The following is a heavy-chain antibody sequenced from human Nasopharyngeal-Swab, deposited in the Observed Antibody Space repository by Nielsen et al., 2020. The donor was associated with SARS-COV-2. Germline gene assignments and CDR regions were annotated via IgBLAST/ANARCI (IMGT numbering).Heavy chain of an antibody. Sequence: GGSLRLSCAASGFTFSSYSMNWVRQAPGKGLEWVSYISSSISTIYYADSVKGRFTISRDNAKNSLYLQMNSLRAEDTAVYYCARSDITIFGVVIMRYYFDYWGQGTLVTVSS. J-gene: IGHJ4*02. CDR2: ISSSISTI. V-gene: IGHV3-48*01. CDR1: GFTFSSYS. D-gene: IGHD3-3*01. CDR3: ARSDITIFGVVIMRYYFDY.